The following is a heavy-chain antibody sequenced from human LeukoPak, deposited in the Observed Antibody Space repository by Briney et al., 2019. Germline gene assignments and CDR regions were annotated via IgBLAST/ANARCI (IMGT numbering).Heavy chain of an antibody. V-gene: IGHV4-30-2*01. D-gene: IGHD2-8*01. Sequence: SETLSLTCTVSGGSISSSGYYWSWIRQPPGKGLEWIGYIYHSGSTYYNPSLKSRVTISVDRSKNQFSLELSSVTAADTAVYYCARHYDCTRSNCARSENWYFDLWGRGTLVTVSS. CDR3: ARHYDCTRSNCARSENWYFDL. CDR1: GGSISSSGYY. J-gene: IGHJ2*01. CDR2: IYHSGST.